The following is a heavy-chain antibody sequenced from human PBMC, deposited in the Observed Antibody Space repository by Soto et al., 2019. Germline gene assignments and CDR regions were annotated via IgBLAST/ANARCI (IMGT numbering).Heavy chain of an antibody. CDR2: IDYSGRT. CDR1: GDIISSGYS. CDR3: ARDLSRGYDSYDFDY. Sequence: SATLSLTSSFSGDIISSGYSWGWIRQTPGKGLEWLGSIDYSGRTYYNPSLKSRVSTSVDLSKNQFSLNLRSVTAADTAVYFCARDLSRGYDSYDFDYWGQGNLVNVSS. V-gene: IGHV4-38-2*02. D-gene: IGHD3-22*01. J-gene: IGHJ4*02.